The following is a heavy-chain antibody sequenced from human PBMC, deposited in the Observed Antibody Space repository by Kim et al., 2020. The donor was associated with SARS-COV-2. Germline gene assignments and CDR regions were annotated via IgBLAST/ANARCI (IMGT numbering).Heavy chain of an antibody. Sequence: GGSLRLSCAASGFTFSNAWMSWVRQAPGKGLEWVGRIKSKTDGGTTDYDAPVKGRFTISRDDSKNTLYLQMNSLKTEDTAVYYCTTFYYYDSSGYYYWAAADDYYYSMDVWGQGTPVTVSS. D-gene: IGHD3-22*01. CDR1: GFTFSNAW. CDR2: IKSKTDGGTT. J-gene: IGHJ6*02. CDR3: TTFYYYDSSGYYYWAAADDYYYSMDV. V-gene: IGHV3-15*01.